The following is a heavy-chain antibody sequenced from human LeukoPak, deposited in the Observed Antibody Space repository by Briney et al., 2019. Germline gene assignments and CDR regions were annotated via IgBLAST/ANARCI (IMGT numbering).Heavy chain of an antibody. J-gene: IGHJ4*02. Sequence: PGESLRLSSAVSGFSFSDYYMSWISQAPGKGLEWVSYISSSSSYTNYADSVKGRFTISRDNAKNSLYLQMNSLRAEDTAVYYCARGHEGSHWGQGTLVTVSS. V-gene: IGHV3-11*06. CDR3: ARGHEGSH. CDR2: ISSSSSYT. D-gene: IGHD6-19*01. CDR1: GFSFSDYY.